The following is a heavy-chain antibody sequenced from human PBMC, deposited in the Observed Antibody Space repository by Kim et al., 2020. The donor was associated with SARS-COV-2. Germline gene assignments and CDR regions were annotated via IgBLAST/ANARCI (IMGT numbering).Heavy chain of an antibody. V-gene: IGHV4-59*01. CDR3: ARGGPIVVVPGAMTGKRDWYFDL. J-gene: IGHJ2*01. CDR2: IYYSGST. D-gene: IGHD2-2*01. CDR1: GGPINSYY. Sequence: SETLSLTCTVSGGPINSYYWNWIRQPPGKGLEWIGYIYYSGSTNYNPSLKSRVTISVDTSKKQFSLKLNSVTAADTAVYYCARGGPIVVVPGAMTGKRDWYFDLWGRGTLVTVSS.